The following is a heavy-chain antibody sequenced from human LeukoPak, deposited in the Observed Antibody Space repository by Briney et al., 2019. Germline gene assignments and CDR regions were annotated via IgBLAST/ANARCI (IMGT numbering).Heavy chain of an antibody. V-gene: IGHV3-30*02. D-gene: IGHD6-19*01. CDR2: IRYDGNTK. Sequence: PGGSLRLSCAASGFTFSNYGMHWVRQAPGKGLEWVAFIRYDGNTKYCVDSVKGRFTISRDNSKNTLYLQMNSLRPEDTAIYYCAKRDGMYTSGSYYFDYWGQGTLVTVSS. CDR1: GFTFSNYG. J-gene: IGHJ4*02. CDR3: AKRDGMYTSGSYYFDY.